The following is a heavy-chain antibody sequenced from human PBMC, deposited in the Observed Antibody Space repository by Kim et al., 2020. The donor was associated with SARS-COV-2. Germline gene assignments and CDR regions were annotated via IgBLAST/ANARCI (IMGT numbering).Heavy chain of an antibody. Sequence: KNPQRFQGRGTMTRDTSASAAYMELSSLRSEDTAVYYCARGEGAAAYFDYWGQGTLVTVSS. V-gene: IGHV1-3*01. CDR3: ARGEGAAAYFDY. J-gene: IGHJ4*02. D-gene: IGHD2-2*01.